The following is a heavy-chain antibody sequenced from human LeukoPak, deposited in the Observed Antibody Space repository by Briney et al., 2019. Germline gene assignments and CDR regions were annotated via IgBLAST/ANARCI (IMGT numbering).Heavy chain of an antibody. CDR1: GFTFDDYA. CDR2: ISWNSGSI. CDR3: AKARLRYFDWLPEPYFDY. Sequence: QPGGSLRLSCAASGFTFDDYAMHWVRQAPEKGLEWVSGISWNSGSIGYADSVKGRFTISRDNAKNSLYLQMNSLRAEDTALYYCAKARLRYFDWLPEPYFDYWGQGTLVTVSS. V-gene: IGHV3-9*01. D-gene: IGHD3-9*01. J-gene: IGHJ4*02.